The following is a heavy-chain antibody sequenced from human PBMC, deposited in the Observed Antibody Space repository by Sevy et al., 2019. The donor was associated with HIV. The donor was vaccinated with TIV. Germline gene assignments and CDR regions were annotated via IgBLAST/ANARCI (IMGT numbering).Heavy chain of an antibody. J-gene: IGHJ4*02. CDR2: INHSGST. CDR3: ARVPFLWGSYYFDY. CDR1: GGSFSGYY. D-gene: IGHD3-16*01. V-gene: IGHV4-34*01. Sequence: SETLSLTCAVYGGSFSGYYWSWIRQPPGKGLEWIGEINHSGSTNYNPSLKSRVTISVDTSKNQFSLKLSSVTAADTAVYYCARVPFLWGSYYFDYWGQGTLVTVSS.